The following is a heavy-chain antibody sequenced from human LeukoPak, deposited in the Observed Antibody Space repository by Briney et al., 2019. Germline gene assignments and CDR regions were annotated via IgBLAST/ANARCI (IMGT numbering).Heavy chain of an antibody. J-gene: IGHJ5*02. Sequence: GGSLRLSCVASGFTLDDYAMHWVRQAPGKGLEWVSGINWNSGNIGYADSVKGRFTISRDNAKNSLYLQMNSLRPEDTALYYCAKGGRLTTLYNWFDPWGQGTLVTVSS. V-gene: IGHV3-9*01. CDR3: AKGGRLTTLYNWFDP. CDR2: INWNSGNI. CDR1: GFTLDDYA. D-gene: IGHD1/OR15-1a*01.